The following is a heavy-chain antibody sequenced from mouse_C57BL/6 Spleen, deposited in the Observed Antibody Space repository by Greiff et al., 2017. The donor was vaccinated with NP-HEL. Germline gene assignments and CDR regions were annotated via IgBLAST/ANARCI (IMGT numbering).Heavy chain of an antibody. J-gene: IGHJ2*01. CDR2: ISSGSSTI. CDR1: GFTFSDYG. Sequence: EVQVVESGGGLVKPGGSLKLSCAASGFTFSDYGMHWVRQAPEKGLEWVAYISSGSSTIYYADTVKGRFTISRDNAKNTLFLQMTSLRSEDTAVYYCASSAAYYFDYWGQGTTLTVSS. D-gene: IGHD6-1*01. V-gene: IGHV5-17*01. CDR3: ASSAAYYFDY.